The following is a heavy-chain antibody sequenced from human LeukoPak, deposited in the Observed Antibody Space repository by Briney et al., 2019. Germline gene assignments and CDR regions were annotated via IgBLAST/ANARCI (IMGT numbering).Heavy chain of an antibody. V-gene: IGHV3-23*01. D-gene: IGHD2/OR15-2a*01. CDR2: ISGSGANT. J-gene: IGHJ4*02. CDR1: GFTFSSYA. Sequence: GGSLRLSCAASGFTFSSYAMAWVRQAPGKGLEWVSTISGSGANTYYADSVKGRFTISRDNSKNTLSLQMNSLRVEDTALYYCAKYSDSTGAHYFDYWGQGTLVTVSS. CDR3: AKYSDSTGAHYFDY.